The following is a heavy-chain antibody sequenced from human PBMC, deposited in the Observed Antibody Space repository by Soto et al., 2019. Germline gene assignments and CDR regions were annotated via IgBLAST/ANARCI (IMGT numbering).Heavy chain of an antibody. CDR2: IYHSGST. CDR1: GYSISSGYY. CDR3: ARGGYCSGGSCYPGIDAFAI. V-gene: IGHV4-38-2*01. J-gene: IGHJ3*02. Sequence: SETLSLTCAVSGYSISSGYYWGWIRQPPGKGLEWIGSIYHSGSTYYNPSLKSRVTISVDTSKNQFSLKLSSVTAADTAVYYCARGGYCSGGSCYPGIDAFAIWGQGTPVTVS. D-gene: IGHD2-15*01.